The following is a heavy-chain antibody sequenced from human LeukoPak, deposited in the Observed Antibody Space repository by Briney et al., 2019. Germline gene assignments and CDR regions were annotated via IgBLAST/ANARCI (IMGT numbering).Heavy chain of an antibody. J-gene: IGHJ4*02. D-gene: IGHD1-26*01. CDR3: ARGYSGTDLDY. V-gene: IGHV4-30-4*02. CDR1: GVSISSGDYY. CDR2: IYYSGST. Sequence: SETLSLTCTVSGVSISSGDYYWSWIRQPPGKGLEWIGYIYYSGSTYYNPSLKSRVTISVDTSKNQFSLKLSSVTAADTAVYYCARGYSGTDLDYWGQGTLVTVSS.